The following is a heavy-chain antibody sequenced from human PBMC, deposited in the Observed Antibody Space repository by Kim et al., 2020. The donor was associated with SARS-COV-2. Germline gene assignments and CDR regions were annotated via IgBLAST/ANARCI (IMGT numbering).Heavy chain of an antibody. D-gene: IGHD6-13*01. Sequence: YARQRQGRVTMNTDTSTSTAYMELRSLRSDDTAVYYCARGGIAAANWFDPWGQGTLVTVSS. V-gene: IGHV1-18*01. CDR3: ARGGIAAANWFDP. J-gene: IGHJ5*02.